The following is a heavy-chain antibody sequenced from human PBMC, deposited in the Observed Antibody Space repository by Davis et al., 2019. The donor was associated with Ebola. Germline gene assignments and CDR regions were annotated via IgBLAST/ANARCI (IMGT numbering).Heavy chain of an antibody. D-gene: IGHD4-17*01. CDR2: NSAHNGNT. CDR1: GYTFPSYG. J-gene: IGHJ4*02. V-gene: IGHV1-18*01. Sequence: ASVTVSCKASGYTFPSYGISWVRQAPGQGLEWTGWNSAHNGNTNYAQKLQGRVTMTTDTSTSTAYMELRSLRSDDTAVYYCARVGNPLRLATYYFDYWGQGTLVTVSS. CDR3: ARVGNPLRLATYYFDY.